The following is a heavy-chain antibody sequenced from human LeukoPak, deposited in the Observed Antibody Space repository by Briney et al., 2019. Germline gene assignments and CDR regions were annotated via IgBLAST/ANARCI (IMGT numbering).Heavy chain of an antibody. D-gene: IGHD6-13*01. J-gene: IGHJ5*02. Sequence: GGSLRLSCAASGFTFSSYWMSWVRQAPGKGLEWVANIKQDGSEKYYVDSVKGRFTISRDNAKNSLYLQMNSLRAEDTAVYYCARLLIAAAGFNWFDPWGQGTLVTVSP. CDR3: ARLLIAAAGFNWFDP. CDR2: IKQDGSEK. CDR1: GFTFSSYW. V-gene: IGHV3-7*01.